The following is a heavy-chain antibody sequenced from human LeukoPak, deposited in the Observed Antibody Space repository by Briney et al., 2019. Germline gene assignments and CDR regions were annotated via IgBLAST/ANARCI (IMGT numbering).Heavy chain of an antibody. Sequence: GESLKISCKGSGYSFTSYWIGWVRQMPGKGLEWMGIIYPGDSDTRYSPSFQGQFTVSADKSISTAYLQWSSLKASDTAMYYCARQASLFYYGSGSSPWYFDYWGQGTLVTVSS. D-gene: IGHD3-10*01. CDR1: GYSFTSYW. V-gene: IGHV5-51*01. CDR2: IYPGDSDT. J-gene: IGHJ4*02. CDR3: ARQASLFYYGSGSSPWYFDY.